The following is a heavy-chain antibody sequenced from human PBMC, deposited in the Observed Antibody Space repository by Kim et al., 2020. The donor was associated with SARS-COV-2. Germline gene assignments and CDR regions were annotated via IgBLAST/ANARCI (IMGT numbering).Heavy chain of an antibody. V-gene: IGHV5-10-1*01. D-gene: IGHD6-19*01. CDR3: ATQWLARSYYYYYGMDV. CDR2: IDPSDSYT. J-gene: IGHJ6*02. Sequence: GESLKISCKGSGYSFTSYWISWVRQMPGKGLEWMGRIDPSDSYTNYSPSFQGHVTISADKSISTAYLQWSSLKASDTAMYYCATQWLARSYYYYYGMDVWGQGTTVTVSS. CDR1: GYSFTSYW.